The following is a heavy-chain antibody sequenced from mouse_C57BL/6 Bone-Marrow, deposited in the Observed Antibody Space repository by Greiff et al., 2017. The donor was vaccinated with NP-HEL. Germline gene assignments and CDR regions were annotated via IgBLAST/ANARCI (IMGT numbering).Heavy chain of an antibody. J-gene: IGHJ1*03. Sequence: EVKLVESGGGLVQPKGSLKLSCAASGFSFTTYAMNWVRQAPGEGLEWVARIRSKSNNYATYYADSVKDRFTISRDDSESMLYLQMNNLKTEDTAMYYRVRQRYEYDPYFDVWGTGTTVTVSS. D-gene: IGHD2-4*01. V-gene: IGHV10-1*01. CDR2: IRSKSNNYAT. CDR1: GFSFTTYA. CDR3: VRQRYEYDPYFDV.